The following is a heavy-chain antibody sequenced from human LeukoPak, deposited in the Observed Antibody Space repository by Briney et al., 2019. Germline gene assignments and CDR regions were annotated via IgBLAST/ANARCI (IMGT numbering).Heavy chain of an antibody. CDR2: ISLRGLT. CDR3: SRESGPFSPFGF. Sequence: SETLSLTCAVYGGSFSGYYWSWTRQPPGKGLEWIGEISLRGLTNYNPSLRSRLTMSLDESKNQVSLNLTSVTAADTAVYYCSRESGPFSPFGFWGQGTLVSVHS. J-gene: IGHJ4*02. D-gene: IGHD1-26*01. CDR1: GGSFSGYY. V-gene: IGHV4-34*01.